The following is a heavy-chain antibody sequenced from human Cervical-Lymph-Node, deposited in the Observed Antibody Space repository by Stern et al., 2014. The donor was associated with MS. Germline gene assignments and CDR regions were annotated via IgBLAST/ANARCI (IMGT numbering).Heavy chain of an antibody. V-gene: IGHV2-70*04. CDR3: ARTTYCSGGSCYPDY. Sequence: ESGPALVKPTQTLTLTCTFSGFSLSTSGMRVNWIRQPPGKALEWLARIDWDDDKFYSTSLKTRLTISKDTSKNQVVLTMTNMDPVDPATYYCARTTYCSGGSCYPDYWGQGTLVTVSS. D-gene: IGHD2-15*01. CDR2: IDWDDDK. J-gene: IGHJ4*02. CDR1: GFSLSTSGMR.